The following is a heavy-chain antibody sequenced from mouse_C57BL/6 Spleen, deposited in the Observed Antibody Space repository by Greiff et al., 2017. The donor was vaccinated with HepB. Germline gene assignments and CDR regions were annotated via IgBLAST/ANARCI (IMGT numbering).Heavy chain of an antibody. CDR3: ARDITTVVANYWYFDV. CDR1: GYTFTSYW. J-gene: IGHJ1*03. CDR2: INPSNGGT. V-gene: IGHV1-53*01. Sequence: QVQLQQPGTELVKPAASVKLSCKASGYTFTSYWMHWVQQRPGQGLEWIGNINPSNGGTNYNEKFKSKATLTVDKSSSTAYMQLSSLTTEDPAVYDCARDITTVVANYWYFDVWGTGTTVTVSS. D-gene: IGHD1-1*01.